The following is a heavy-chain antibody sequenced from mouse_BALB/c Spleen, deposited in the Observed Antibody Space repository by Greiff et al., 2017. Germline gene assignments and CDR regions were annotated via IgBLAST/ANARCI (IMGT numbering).Heavy chain of an antibody. CDR3: ARQWHRYGEYFDV. CDR2: INPYNDGT. CDR1: GYTFTSYV. J-gene: IGHJ1*01. Sequence: VQLQQSGPELVKPGASVKMSCKASGYTFTSYVMHWVKQKPGQGLEWIGYINPYNDGTKYNEKFKGKATLTSDKSSSTAYMELSSLTSEDSAVYYCARQWHRYGEYFDVWGAGTTVTVSS. D-gene: IGHD2-14*01. V-gene: IGHV1-14*01.